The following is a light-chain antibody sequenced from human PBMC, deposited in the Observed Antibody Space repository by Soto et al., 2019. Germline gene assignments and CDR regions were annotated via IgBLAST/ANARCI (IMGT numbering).Light chain of an antibody. J-gene: IGKJ3*01. CDR2: AAS. CDR1: QTISSY. CDR3: QQSYSTPFS. V-gene: IGKV1-39*01. Sequence: DIPMTQSPSSLSASVGDGVTITCRASQTISSYLNWYQQKPGKAPRLLIYAASTLQSGVPSRFSGRGFATDFTLTINSLQHEDFATYYCQQSYSTPFSFGPGTKVEIK.